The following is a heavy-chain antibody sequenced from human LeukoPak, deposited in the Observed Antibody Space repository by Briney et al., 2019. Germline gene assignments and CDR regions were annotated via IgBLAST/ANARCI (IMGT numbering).Heavy chain of an antibody. CDR1: GYTFTSYY. V-gene: IGHV1-2*02. D-gene: IGHD2-15*01. Sequence: ASVKVSCKASGYTFTSYYMHWVRQAPGQGLEWMGWINPNSGGTNYAQKFQGRVTMTRDTSISTAYMELSRLRSDDTAVYYCARDLGYCSGGSCALNWFDPWGQGTLVTVSS. CDR2: INPNSGGT. J-gene: IGHJ5*02. CDR3: ARDLGYCSGGSCALNWFDP.